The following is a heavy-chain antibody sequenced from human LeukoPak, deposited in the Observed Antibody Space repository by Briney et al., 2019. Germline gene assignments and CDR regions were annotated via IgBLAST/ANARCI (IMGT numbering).Heavy chain of an antibody. CDR2: IIPIFVTA. CDR3: ARASQYYYGSGSLSRYYYYYMDV. Sequence: GSSVKVSCNASGGTFSSYAISWVRQAPGQGLEGMGGIIPIFVTANSAQKFQGRVTITADESTSTAYMELSSLRSEDTAVYYCARASQYYYGSGSLSRYYYYYMDVWGKGTTVTISS. V-gene: IGHV1-69*01. J-gene: IGHJ6*03. CDR1: GGTFSSYA. D-gene: IGHD3-10*01.